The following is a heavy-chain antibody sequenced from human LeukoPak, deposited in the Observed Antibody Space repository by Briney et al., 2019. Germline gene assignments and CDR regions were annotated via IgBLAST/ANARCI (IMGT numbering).Heavy chain of an antibody. CDR3: ARLPAGNH. CDR1: GGSISSSSYY. V-gene: IGHV4-39*01. J-gene: IGHJ5*02. D-gene: IGHD2-2*01. Sequence: SETLSLTCTVSGGSISSSSYYWGWIRQPPGKGLGWIGSIYYSGSTYYNPSLKSRVTISVDTSKNQFSLKLSSVTAADTAVYYCARLPAGNHWGQGTLVTVSS. CDR2: IYYSGST.